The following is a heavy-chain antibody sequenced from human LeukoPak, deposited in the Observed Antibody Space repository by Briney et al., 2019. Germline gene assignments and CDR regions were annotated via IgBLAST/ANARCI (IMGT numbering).Heavy chain of an antibody. J-gene: IGHJ6*03. CDR3: ARATTSYYYMDV. Sequence: SVKVSCKASGYTFTSYDINWVRQATGQGLEWMGGIIPIFGTANYAQKFQGRVTITTDESTSTAYMELSSLRSGDTAVYYCARATTSYYYMDVWGKGTTVTVSS. CDR1: GYTFTSYD. V-gene: IGHV1-69*05. D-gene: IGHD1-26*01. CDR2: IIPIFGTA.